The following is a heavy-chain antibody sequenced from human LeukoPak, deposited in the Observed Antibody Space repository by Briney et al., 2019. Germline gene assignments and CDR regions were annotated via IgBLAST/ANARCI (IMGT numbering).Heavy chain of an antibody. CDR3: ARGWRNRVFGVVIDYYYYGMDV. CDR2: MNPNSGNT. J-gene: IGHJ6*02. CDR1: GYTFTSYD. D-gene: IGHD3-3*01. V-gene: IGHV1-8*01. Sequence: GASVKVSCKASGYTFTSYDFNWVRQATGQGLEWMGWMNPNSGNTGYAQKFQGRVTMTRNTSISTAYMELSSLRSEDTAVYYCARGWRNRVFGVVIDYYYYGMDVWGQGTTVTVSS.